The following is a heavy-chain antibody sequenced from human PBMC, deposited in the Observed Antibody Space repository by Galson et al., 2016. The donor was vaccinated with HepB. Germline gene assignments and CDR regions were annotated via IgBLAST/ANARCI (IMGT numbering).Heavy chain of an antibody. V-gene: IGHV3-23*01. D-gene: IGHD1-26*01. J-gene: IGHJ1*01. CDR1: GFPFSSYA. CDR3: AQDKASMSVGATNFQH. CDR2: ISGAGTA. Sequence: SLRLSCAASGFPFSSYAMNWVRQASGKGLAWVSTISGAGTASYAYSVKGRFTISRDNSKNTLDLQMDSLRAEDTAFYYCAQDKASMSVGATNFQHWGQGTLVTVSS.